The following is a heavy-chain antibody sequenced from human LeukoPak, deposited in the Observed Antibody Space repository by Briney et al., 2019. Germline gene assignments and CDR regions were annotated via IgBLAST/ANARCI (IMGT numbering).Heavy chain of an antibody. D-gene: IGHD2-15*01. J-gene: IGHJ3*02. CDR3: ARDPGYCSGGSCFDAFDI. Sequence: PSETLSLTCTVSGGSISSYYWSWIRQPPGKGLEWIGYIYYSGSTNYNPSLKSRVTISVDTSKNQFSLKLSSVTAADTAVYYCARDPGYCSGGSCFDAFDIWGQGTMVTVSS. CDR2: IYYSGST. CDR1: GGSISSYY. V-gene: IGHV4-59*01.